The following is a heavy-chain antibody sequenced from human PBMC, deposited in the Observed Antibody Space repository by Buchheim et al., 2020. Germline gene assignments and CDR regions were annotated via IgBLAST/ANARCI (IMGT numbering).Heavy chain of an antibody. D-gene: IGHD3-22*01. CDR1: GFTLTTHG. CDR3: ARDDDSRTHDEQFDY. J-gene: IGHJ4*02. CDR2: MWPGGRNE. Sequence: QVQLVESGGGVVQPGTSLRLSCAASGFTLTTHGIHWVRQAPGKGLEWVAVMWPGGRNEYYVDSVKGRFTVSRDTSKNTLYLKMNRLRAEDTAEYYCARDDDSRTHDEQFDYWGQGTL. V-gene: IGHV3-33*01.